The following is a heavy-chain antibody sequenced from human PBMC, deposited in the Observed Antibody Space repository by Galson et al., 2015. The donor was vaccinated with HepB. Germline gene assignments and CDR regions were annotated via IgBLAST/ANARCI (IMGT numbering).Heavy chain of an antibody. CDR2: FDPEDGET. CDR3: ATVSRCRSLYYYGSGSPVLCHYYGMDV. CDR1: GYTLTELS. D-gene: IGHD3-10*01. J-gene: IGHJ6*02. V-gene: IGHV1-24*01. Sequence: SVKVSCKVSGYTLTELSMHWVRQAPGKGLEWMGGFDPEDGETIYAQKFQGRVTMTEDTSADTAYMELSSLRSEDTAVYYCATVSRCRSLYYYGSGSPVLCHYYGMDVWGQGTTVTVSS.